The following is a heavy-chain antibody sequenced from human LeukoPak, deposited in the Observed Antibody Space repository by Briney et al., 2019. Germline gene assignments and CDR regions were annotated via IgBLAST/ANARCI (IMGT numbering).Heavy chain of an antibody. V-gene: IGHV1-8*03. CDR1: GCTFTSYD. J-gene: IGHJ4*02. Sequence: GASVKVSCKVSGCTFTSYDINWVRQATGQGLEWMAWMHPSSGNTGYAQKFQGRVTITRNTSISTAYMELSSLRSDDTAVYYCARNVHYGSGSYYFDYWGQGSLVTVSS. CDR3: ARNVHYGSGSYYFDY. CDR2: MHPSSGNT. D-gene: IGHD3-10*01.